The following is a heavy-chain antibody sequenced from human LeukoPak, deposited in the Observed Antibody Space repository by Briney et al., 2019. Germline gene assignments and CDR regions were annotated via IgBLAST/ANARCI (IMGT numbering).Heavy chain of an antibody. CDR2: ISGSGGST. D-gene: IGHD6-19*01. V-gene: IGHV3-23*01. CDR3: AKDRWGGVAVAPDY. Sequence: GSLRLSCAASGFTFSSYAMSWVRQAPGKRLEWVSAISGSGGSTYYADSVKGRFTISRGNSKNQLYLQMNSLRAEDTAVYYCAKDRWGGVAVAPDYWGQGTLVTVSS. CDR1: GFTFSSYA. J-gene: IGHJ4*02.